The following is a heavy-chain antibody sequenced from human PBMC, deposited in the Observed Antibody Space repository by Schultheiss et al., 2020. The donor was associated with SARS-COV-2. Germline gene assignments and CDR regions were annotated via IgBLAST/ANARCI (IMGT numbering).Heavy chain of an antibody. J-gene: IGHJ4*02. D-gene: IGHD6-6*01. Sequence: SETLSLTCTVSGGSISSYYWSWIRQPPGKGLEWIGRLYTSGTTNYNPSLKNRLTMSVDTSKNHFSLKLSSVTAADTAVYYCARVRGSYSSSPGSGVDFDYWGQGTLVTVSS. V-gene: IGHV4-4*07. CDR1: GGSISSYY. CDR2: LYTSGTT. CDR3: ARVRGSYSSSPGSGVDFDY.